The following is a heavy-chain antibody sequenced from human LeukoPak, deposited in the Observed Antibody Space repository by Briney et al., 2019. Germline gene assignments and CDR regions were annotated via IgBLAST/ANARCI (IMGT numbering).Heavy chain of an antibody. J-gene: IGHJ4*02. CDR2: IYTSGST. D-gene: IGHD3-16*01. CDR3: ARQPGTGGINL. CDR1: GGSISSYI. Sequence: SETLSLTCSASGGSISSYIWSWIRQPPGKGLEWIGYIYTSGSTDYNPSLKSRVTISVDRSKNQFSLKLNSVTAADTAFYYCARQPGTGGINLWGQGTLVTVSS. V-gene: IGHV4-4*09.